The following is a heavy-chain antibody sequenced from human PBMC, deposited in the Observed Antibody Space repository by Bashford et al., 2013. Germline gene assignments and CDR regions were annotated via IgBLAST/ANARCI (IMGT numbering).Heavy chain of an antibody. CDR3: ARLCSGGSCYSDDAFDI. J-gene: IGHJ3*02. D-gene: IGHD2-15*01. CDR1: GGSISSSSYY. Sequence: ETLSLTCTVSGGSISSSSYYWGWIRQPPGKGLEWIGSIYYSGSTYYNPSLKSRVTISVDTSKNQFSLKLSSVTAADTAVYYCARLCSGGSCYSDDAFDIWGQGTMVTVSS. CDR2: IYYSGST. V-gene: IGHV4-39*01.